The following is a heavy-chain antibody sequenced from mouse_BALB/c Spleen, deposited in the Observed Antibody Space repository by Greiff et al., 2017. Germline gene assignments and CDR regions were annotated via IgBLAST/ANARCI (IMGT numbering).Heavy chain of an antibody. Sequence: EVKLMESGGGLVKPGGSLKLSCAASGFTFSDYYMYWVRQTPEKRLEWVATISDGGSYTYYPDSVKGRFTISRDNAKNNLYLQMSSLKSEDTAMYYCARDGAPAYWGQGTLVTVSA. J-gene: IGHJ3*01. CDR3: ARDGAPAY. V-gene: IGHV5-4*02. CDR2: ISDGGSYT. CDR1: GFTFSDYY.